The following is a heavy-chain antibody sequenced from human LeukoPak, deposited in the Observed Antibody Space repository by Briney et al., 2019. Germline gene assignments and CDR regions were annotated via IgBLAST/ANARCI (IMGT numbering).Heavy chain of an antibody. CDR1: GGSISSDDYF. V-gene: IGHV4-31*03. J-gene: IGHJ4*02. CDR2: IYFSGST. D-gene: IGHD3-10*01. CDR3: ARRPLSYGSGSWGYFDY. Sequence: PSQTLSLTCTVSGGSISSDDYFWTWIRQHPGKGLEWIGYIYFSGSTYYNPSLKSRVTISVDTSENQFSLKLGSVTAADTAIYYCARRPLSYGSGSWGYFDYWGQGILVIVSS.